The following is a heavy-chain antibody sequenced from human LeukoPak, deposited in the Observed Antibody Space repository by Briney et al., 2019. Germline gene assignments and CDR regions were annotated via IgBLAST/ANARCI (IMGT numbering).Heavy chain of an antibody. CDR2: IIPIFGTA. D-gene: IGHD2-21*02. Sequence: ASVKVSCKASGGTFSSYAISWVRQAPGQGLEWMGRIIPIFGTANYAQKFQGRVTITTDASTSTAYMELSSLRSEDTAVYYWAREEEVVTAIPGYYFDYWGQGTLVTVSS. CDR3: AREEEVVTAIPGYYFDY. J-gene: IGHJ4*02. V-gene: IGHV1-69*05. CDR1: GGTFSSYA.